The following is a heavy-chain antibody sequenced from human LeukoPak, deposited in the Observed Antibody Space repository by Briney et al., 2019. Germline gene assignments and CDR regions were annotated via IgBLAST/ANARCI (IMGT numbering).Heavy chain of an antibody. CDR1: GYRFSDYY. J-gene: IGHJ4*02. D-gene: IGHD2-15*01. V-gene: IGHV1-2*02. CDR3: ARGYCSGGSCYHFDS. CDR2: VNSNSGGT. Sequence: GASVKVSCKASGYRFSDYYMHWVRQAPGQGLEWMGWVNSNSGGTHYAQKFEGRVSMTRDTSIGTAYMELSRLKSDDTAVYYCARGYCSGGSCYHFDSWGQGTLLIVSS.